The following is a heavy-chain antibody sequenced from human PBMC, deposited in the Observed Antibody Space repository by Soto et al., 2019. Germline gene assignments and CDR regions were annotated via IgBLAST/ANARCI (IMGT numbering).Heavy chain of an antibody. V-gene: IGHV3-23*01. CDR2: ISASGSVT. Sequence: EVQLLESGGGLVQPGGSLRLSCAVSGFTFSNYAMNWVRQAPGKGLEWVSSISASGSVTYYADSVRGRFTISRDNSKNMLSLQMNSLRAEDTAVYYCAKDALGDYYYYGMDVWGQGTTVTVSS. J-gene: IGHJ6*02. CDR3: AKDALGDYYYYGMDV. CDR1: GFTFSNYA.